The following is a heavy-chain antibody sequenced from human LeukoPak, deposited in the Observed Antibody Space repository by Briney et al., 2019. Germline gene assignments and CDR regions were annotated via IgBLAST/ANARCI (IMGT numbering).Heavy chain of an antibody. D-gene: IGHD6-19*01. CDR3: ARVGVVRPFALWLGTGHRGYYFDY. CDR1: GYTFTSYG. V-gene: IGHV1-69*13. Sequence: SVKVSCKASGYTFTSYGISWVRQAPGQGLEWMGGIIPIFGTANYAQKFQGRVTITADESTSTAYMELSSLRSEDTAVYYCARVGVVRPFALWLGTGHRGYYFDYWGQGTLVTVSS. J-gene: IGHJ4*02. CDR2: IIPIFGTA.